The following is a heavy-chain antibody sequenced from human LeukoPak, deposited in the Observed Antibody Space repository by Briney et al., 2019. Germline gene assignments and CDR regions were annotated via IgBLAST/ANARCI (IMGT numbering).Heavy chain of an antibody. V-gene: IGHV3-23*01. CDR1: GFTFSSYA. D-gene: IGHD3-22*01. J-gene: IGHJ5*01. Sequence: PGGSLRLSCAASGFTFSSYAMSWVRQAPGKGLEWVSAISGSGGSTYCADSVKGRSTISRDNSKDTLYLQMNSLKIEDTATYYCARVRRYSQYESSGYYADSWGQGTLVTVSS. CDR2: ISGSGGST. CDR3: ARVRRYSQYESSGYYADS.